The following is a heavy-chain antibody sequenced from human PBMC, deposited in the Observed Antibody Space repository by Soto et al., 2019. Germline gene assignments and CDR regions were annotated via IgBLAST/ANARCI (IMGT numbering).Heavy chain of an antibody. V-gene: IGHV4-59*08. CDR2: VYYDGGS. CDR3: VRQGIGNLHGLVDV. CDR1: GGSIDGRN. D-gene: IGHD3-10*01. Sequence: QVQLQESGPGLVKPSETLSLTCTVSGGSIDGRNCAWIRQPPGKGLEWLGYVYYDGGSSYNPSVKSRLTIYMDPSKSQFSLQLRSVTAADTAVYYCVRQGIGNLHGLVDVWGRGTTVTVSS. J-gene: IGHJ6*02.